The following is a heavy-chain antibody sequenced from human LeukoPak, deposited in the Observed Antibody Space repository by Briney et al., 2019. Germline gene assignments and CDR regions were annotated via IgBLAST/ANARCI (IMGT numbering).Heavy chain of an antibody. J-gene: IGHJ6*02. CDR3: ARDRGMIFEMVKYYGMDV. V-gene: IGHV4-31*11. D-gene: IGHD3/OR15-3a*01. Sequence: PSETLSLTCAVSGCSISNDGYYWIWIRQHPGKGLEWIGYIYYSDRSYYNPSLNSRVTISVDTTKNQFFLKLSSVTAADTAVYCCARDRGMIFEMVKYYGMDVGGQGTTVTVS. CDR2: IYYSDRS. CDR1: GCSISNDGYY.